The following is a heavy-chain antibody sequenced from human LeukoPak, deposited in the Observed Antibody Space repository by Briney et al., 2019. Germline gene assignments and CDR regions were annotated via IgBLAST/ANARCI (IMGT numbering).Heavy chain of an antibody. CDR1: TFIFSGYS. V-gene: IGHV3-23*01. CDR2: ISGSGGST. Sequence: GGSLRLSCAASTFIFSGYSMSWVRQAPGKGLEWVSAISGSGGSTYYADSVKGRFTISRDNSKNTLYLQMNSLRADDTAVYYCGFFSGSYGITDYWGQGILVTVSS. CDR3: GFFSGSYGITDY. D-gene: IGHD1-26*01. J-gene: IGHJ4*02.